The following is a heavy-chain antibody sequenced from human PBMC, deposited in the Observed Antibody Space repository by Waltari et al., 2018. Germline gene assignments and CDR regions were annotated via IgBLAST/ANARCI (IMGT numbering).Heavy chain of an antibody. V-gene: IGHV3-66*01. J-gene: IGHJ4*02. D-gene: IGHD2-2*01. CDR3: TRGVVASAAASY. CDR1: GVPVLNNH. Sequence: EVQLVESGGGLVQPGGSLSLPCAASGVPVLNNHMNWVRQAPGKGLEWVSTIYSGGQTYYADYGKGRFTISRDNPKNTVYLQMNSLRPDDTAVYYCTRGVVASAAASYWGQGTLVTVSS. CDR2: IYSGGQT.